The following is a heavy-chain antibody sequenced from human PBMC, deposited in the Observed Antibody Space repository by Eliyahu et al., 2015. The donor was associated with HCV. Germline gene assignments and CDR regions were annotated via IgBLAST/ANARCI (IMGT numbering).Heavy chain of an antibody. CDR2: IYYCGGT. Sequence: QLQLQESGPGLVKPSETLSLTCTVSGGSISSSSYYWGWIRQPPGKGLEWIGSIYYCGGTYYNPSLKSRVTISVDTSKNQFSLKLSSVTAADTAVYYCARTGSYDSSGYWPDYWGQGTLVTVSS. CDR3: ARTGSYDSSGYWPDY. D-gene: IGHD3-22*01. J-gene: IGHJ4*02. CDR1: GGSISSSSYY. V-gene: IGHV4-39*07.